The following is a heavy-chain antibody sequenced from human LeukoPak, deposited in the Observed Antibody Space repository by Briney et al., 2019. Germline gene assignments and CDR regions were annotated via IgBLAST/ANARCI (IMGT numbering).Heavy chain of an antibody. CDR1: GYSFINYY. CDR3: AREASVVRGVNPDY. D-gene: IGHD3-10*01. J-gene: IGHJ4*02. V-gene: IGHV1-46*01. CDR2: INPSGGST. Sequence: ASVKVSCKASGYSFINYYIHWVRQAPGQGLEWMGIINPSGGSTSFAQKFQGRVTMTRDTSISTAYMELSRLRSDDTAVYYCAREASVVRGVNPDYWGQGTLVTVSS.